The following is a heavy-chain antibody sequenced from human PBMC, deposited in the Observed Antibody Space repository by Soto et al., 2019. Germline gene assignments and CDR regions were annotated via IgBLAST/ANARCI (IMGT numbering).Heavy chain of an antibody. Sequence: ASVKVSCKASGGTFSSYAISWVRQAPGQGLEWMGGIIPIFGTANYAQKFQGRVTITADESTSKAYMELISLRSEDTAVYYCASGVVSQKLYYFDYWGQGTLVTVSS. CDR2: IIPIFGTA. V-gene: IGHV1-69*13. J-gene: IGHJ4*02. CDR1: GGTFSSYA. CDR3: ASGVVSQKLYYFDY. D-gene: IGHD3-3*01.